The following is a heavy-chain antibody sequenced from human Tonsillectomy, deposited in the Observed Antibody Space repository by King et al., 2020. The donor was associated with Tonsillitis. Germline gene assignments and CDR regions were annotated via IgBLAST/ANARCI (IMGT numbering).Heavy chain of an antibody. CDR2: ISYDGSNK. CDR1: GFTFSTYG. D-gene: IGHD2-15*01. Sequence: VQLVESGGGVVQPGRSLRLSCAASGFTFSTYGLHWVRQAPGKGLEWVAVISYDGSNKYYADSVKGRFTISRDNSKNTLYLQMNSLRAEDTAVYYCAKEKRDCSGGSCYYDNYYGMDVWGQGTTVTVSS. J-gene: IGHJ6*02. V-gene: IGHV3-30*18. CDR3: AKEKRDCSGGSCYYDNYYGMDV.